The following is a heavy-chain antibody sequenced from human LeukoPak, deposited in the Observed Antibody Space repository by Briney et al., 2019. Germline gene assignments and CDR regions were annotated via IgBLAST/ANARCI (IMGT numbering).Heavy chain of an antibody. CDR2: ISWNSGSI. CDR3: AKAPTYYYDSSGYPLDY. CDR1: GFTFDDYA. D-gene: IGHD3-22*01. Sequence: PGRSLRLSCAASGFTFDDYAMHWVRQAPGKGLEWVSGISWNSGSIGYADSVKGRFTISRDNAKNSLYLQMNSLRAEDTALYYCAKAPTYYYDSSGYPLDYWGQGTLVTVSS. V-gene: IGHV3-9*01. J-gene: IGHJ4*02.